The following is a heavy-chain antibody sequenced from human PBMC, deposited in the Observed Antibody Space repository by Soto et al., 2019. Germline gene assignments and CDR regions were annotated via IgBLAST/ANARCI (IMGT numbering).Heavy chain of an antibody. V-gene: IGHV3-11*01. J-gene: IGHJ5*02. CDR1: GFTFSDYY. CDR2: ISSSGSTI. CDR3: AGSYEYSSSSSGWFDP. Sequence: GGSLRLSCAASGFTFSDYYMSWIRQAPGKGLEWVSYISSSGSTIYYADSVKGRFTISRDNAKNSLYLQMNSLRAEDTAVYYCAGSYEYSSSSSGWFDPWGQGTLVTVSS. D-gene: IGHD6-6*01.